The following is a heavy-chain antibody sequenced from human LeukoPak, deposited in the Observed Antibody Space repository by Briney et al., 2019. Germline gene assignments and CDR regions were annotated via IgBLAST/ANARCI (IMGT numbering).Heavy chain of an antibody. V-gene: IGHV5-10-1*01. D-gene: IGHD6-13*01. CDR3: ARGMTAATNWFDP. CDR1: GYSFTSYW. CDR2: IDPRDSYT. J-gene: IGHJ5*02. Sequence: PGESLKISCKGSGYSFTSYWITWVRQMPGKGLEWMGRIDPRDSYTNYSPSFQGHVTISADKSISTAYLQWSSLKASDTAMYYCARGMTAATNWFDPWGQGTLVTVSS.